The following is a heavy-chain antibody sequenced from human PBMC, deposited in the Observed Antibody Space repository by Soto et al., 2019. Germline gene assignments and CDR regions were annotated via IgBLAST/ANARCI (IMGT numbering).Heavy chain of an antibody. Sequence: SQTLSLTCAISGDSVSSNSAAWNWISHARARGRDWLGWRHDSSYCFHDYALSVKSRIIMNEDTSKHKFSPELGSVTAEYTAVYLCARNNGWYVFDYWGQGTLVTVSS. CDR2: RHDSSYCFH. J-gene: IGHJ4*02. CDR3: ARNNGWYVFDY. D-gene: IGHD6-19*01. CDR1: GDSVSSNSAA. V-gene: IGHV6-1*01.